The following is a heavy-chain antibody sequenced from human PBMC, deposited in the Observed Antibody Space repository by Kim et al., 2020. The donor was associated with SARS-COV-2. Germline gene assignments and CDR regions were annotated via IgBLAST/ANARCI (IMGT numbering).Heavy chain of an antibody. D-gene: IGHD3-9*01. CDR3: ARGALGDVLTGYYIRAFDI. CDR2: IDHSGST. J-gene: IGHJ3*02. Sequence: SETLSLTCAVYGGSFSGYYWNWIRQPPGKGLEWIGEIDHSGSTNYNPSLKSRVTISVDTSKNQFSLKLNSVTAADTAVYYCARGALGDVLTGYYIRAFDIWGQGTMVTVSS. V-gene: IGHV4-34*01. CDR1: GGSFSGYY.